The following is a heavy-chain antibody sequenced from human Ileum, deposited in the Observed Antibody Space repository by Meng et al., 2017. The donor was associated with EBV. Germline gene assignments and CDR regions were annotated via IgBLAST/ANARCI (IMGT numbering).Heavy chain of an antibody. J-gene: IGHJ4*02. CDR1: GYSISLTNW. D-gene: IGHD3-22*01. CDR2: IYYSGST. Sequence: QVPVQEAVPGLVKPSATLSLPVAVTGYSISLTNWLGWIRQPPGKGLDWIGYIYYSGSTSYNPSLKSRVTMSVDTSKNQFSLNLNSVTAVYTAVYYCARNVPGTSAYYDWGQGTLVTVSS. V-gene: IGHV4-28*01. CDR3: ARNVPGTSAYYD.